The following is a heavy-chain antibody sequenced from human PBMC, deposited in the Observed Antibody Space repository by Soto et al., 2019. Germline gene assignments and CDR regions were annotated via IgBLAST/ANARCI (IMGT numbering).Heavy chain of an antibody. D-gene: IGHD5-12*01. CDR1: GFSISSYY. J-gene: IGHJ4*02. CDR2: IYYSGST. V-gene: IGHV4-59*01. Sequence: SETLSLTCPVSGFSISSYYWSWIRQPPGKGLEWIGYIYYSGSTNYNPSLKSRVTISVDTSKNQFSLKLSSVTAADTAVYYCARDSGYSGYGEFDYWGQGTLVTVSS. CDR3: ARDSGYSGYGEFDY.